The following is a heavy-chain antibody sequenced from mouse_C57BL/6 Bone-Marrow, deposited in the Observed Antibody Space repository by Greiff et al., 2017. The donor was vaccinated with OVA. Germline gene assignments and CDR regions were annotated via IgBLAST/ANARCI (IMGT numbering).Heavy chain of an antibody. V-gene: IGHV1-72*01. Sequence: GRGLEWIGRIDPNSGGTKYNEKFKSKATLTVDKPSSTAYMQLSSLTSEDSAVYYCARSITTVVARYFDVWGTGTTVTVSS. CDR2: IDPNSGGT. D-gene: IGHD1-1*01. CDR3: ARSITTVVARYFDV. J-gene: IGHJ1*03.